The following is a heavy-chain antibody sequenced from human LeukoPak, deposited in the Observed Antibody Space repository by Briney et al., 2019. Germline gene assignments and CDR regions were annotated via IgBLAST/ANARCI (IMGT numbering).Heavy chain of an antibody. CDR1: GLTFSSSV. CDR2: IVVGSGNT. V-gene: IGHV1-58*02. Sequence: SVKVSCKASGLTFSSSVMHWVRQARGQGLEWIGWIVVGSGNTNYAQKFLERVTMTRDMSTRTAYMELSSLSFEDTAVYYCAAELSVGKTYFDSWGQGTLVSVSS. CDR3: AAELSVGKTYFDS. D-gene: IGHD1-26*01. J-gene: IGHJ4*02.